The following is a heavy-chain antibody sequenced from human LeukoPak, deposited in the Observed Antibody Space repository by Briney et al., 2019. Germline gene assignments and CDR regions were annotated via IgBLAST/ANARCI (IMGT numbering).Heavy chain of an antibody. J-gene: IGHJ4*02. CDR1: GGTFSSYA. Sequence: PVKVSCKASGGTFSSYAISWVRQAPGQGLEWMGRIIPILGIANYAQKFQGRVTITADKSTSTAYMELSSLRSEDTAVYYCARDRRDYYDSSAKWGQGTLVTVSS. V-gene: IGHV1-69*04. D-gene: IGHD3-22*01. CDR2: IIPILGIA. CDR3: ARDRRDYYDSSAK.